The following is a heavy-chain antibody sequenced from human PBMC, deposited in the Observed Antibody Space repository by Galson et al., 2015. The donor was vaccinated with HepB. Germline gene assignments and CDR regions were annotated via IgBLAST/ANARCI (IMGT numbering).Heavy chain of an antibody. V-gene: IGHV1-69*06. CDR3: ARTTAMASPYYFDY. D-gene: IGHD5-18*01. CDR1: GGTFSSYA. CDR2: IIPIFGTA. J-gene: IGHJ4*02. Sequence: SVKVSCKASGGTFSSYAISWVRQAPGQGLEWMGGIIPIFGTANYAQKFQGRVTITADKSTSTAYMELSSLRSEDTAVYYCARTTAMASPYYFDYWGQGTLVTVSS.